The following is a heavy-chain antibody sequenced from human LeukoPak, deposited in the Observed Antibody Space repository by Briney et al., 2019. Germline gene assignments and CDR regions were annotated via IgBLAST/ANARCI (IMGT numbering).Heavy chain of an antibody. CDR1: GDSISSGSFY. V-gene: IGHV4-61*02. D-gene: IGHD3-3*01. Sequence: SETLSLTCTVSGDSISSGSFYWSWIRQAAGKGLEWIGRVSSSGRTTYNPSLKSRLTISITTSKNQFSLKVTSVTASDTAMYYCVRDHDSPGLSNWFDPWGQGTLVTVSS. CDR3: VRDHDSPGLSNWFDP. J-gene: IGHJ5*02. CDR2: VSSSGRT.